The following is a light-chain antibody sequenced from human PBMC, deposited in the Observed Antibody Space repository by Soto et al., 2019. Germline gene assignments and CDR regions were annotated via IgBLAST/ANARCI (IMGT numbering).Light chain of an antibody. CDR3: QQYNNWPPLT. V-gene: IGKV3D-15*01. CDR1: QSVSNN. J-gene: IGKJ4*01. Sequence: EIVMTQSPATLSVSPGERATLSCRASQSVSNNLARYQQKPGQAPRLLIYGASTRATGIPARFSGSGSGTEFTLTISGLQSEDFAVYYGQQYNNWPPLTFGGGTKVEIK. CDR2: GAS.